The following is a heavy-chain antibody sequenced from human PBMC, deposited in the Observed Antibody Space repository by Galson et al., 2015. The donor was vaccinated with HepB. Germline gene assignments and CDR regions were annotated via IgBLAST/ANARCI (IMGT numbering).Heavy chain of an antibody. J-gene: IGHJ4*02. V-gene: IGHV3-21*01. CDR3: ARDYGDYAFYFDY. CDR1: GFTFSSYS. Sequence: SLRLSCAASGFTFSSYSMNWVRQAPGKGLEWVSSISSSSSYIYYADSVKGRFTIPRDNAKNSLYLQMNSLRAEDTAVYYCARDYGDYAFYFDYWGQGTLVTVSS. CDR2: ISSSSSYI. D-gene: IGHD4-17*01.